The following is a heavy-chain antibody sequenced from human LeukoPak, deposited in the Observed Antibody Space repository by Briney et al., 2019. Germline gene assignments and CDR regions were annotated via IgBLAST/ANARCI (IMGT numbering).Heavy chain of an antibody. CDR3: ARAGGVKTAALDLDY. CDR2: IYYSGSA. Sequence: PSETLSLTCTVSGGSISDYSWSWIRQPPGKGLEWIGNIYYSGSANHNPSLKSRVTISRDTSKNQFSLKLTSVTTADTTVYYCARAGGVKTAALDLDYWGQGTLVTVSS. D-gene: IGHD6-13*01. CDR1: GGSISDYS. J-gene: IGHJ4*02. V-gene: IGHV4-59*01.